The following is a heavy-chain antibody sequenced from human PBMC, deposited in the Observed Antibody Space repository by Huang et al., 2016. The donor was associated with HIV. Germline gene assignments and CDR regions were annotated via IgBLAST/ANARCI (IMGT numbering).Heavy chain of an antibody. J-gene: IGHJ6*02. V-gene: IGHV3-7*01. Sequence: VESGGRLVQPGGSIRLSCVGSTFRFGAYWMSWVRQSPGKGLEWVANIKQDESEKYYGDSLKGRFNISRDNAKKVLFLEMNNVRVEDTATYYCATKTAAMDIWGQGTTVTVS. CDR2: IKQDESEK. CDR3: ATKTAAMDI. D-gene: IGHD1-7*01. CDR1: TFRFGAYW.